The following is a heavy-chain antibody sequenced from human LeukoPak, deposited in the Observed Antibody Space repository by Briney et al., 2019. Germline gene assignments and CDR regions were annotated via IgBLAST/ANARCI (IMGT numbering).Heavy chain of an antibody. D-gene: IGHD5-12*01. V-gene: IGHV3-30*02. J-gene: IGHJ6*03. CDR3: AKGGGYGAQYYYYYLDV. CDR1: GFTFSSYG. Sequence: GGSLRLSCAASGFTFSSYGMYWVRQAPGKGLEWVAFIRYDGSNKYYADSVKGRFTVSRDNSKNTLYLQMKSLRAEDTAVYYCAKGGGYGAQYYYYYLDVWGKGTTVTISS. CDR2: IRYDGSNK.